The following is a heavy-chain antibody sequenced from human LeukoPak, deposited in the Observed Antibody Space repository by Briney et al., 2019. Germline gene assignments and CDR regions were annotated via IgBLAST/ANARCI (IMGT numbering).Heavy chain of an antibody. D-gene: IGHD5-24*01. Sequence: SETLSLTCAVYGGSFIGYYWSWIRQPPGKGLEWIGEINHSGSTNYHPSLKSRVTISVDTSKNQFSLKLSSVTAADTAVYYCARWRWLQLGGPYYFGYWGQGTLVTVSS. V-gene: IGHV4-34*01. CDR1: GGSFIGYY. CDR2: INHSGST. J-gene: IGHJ4*02. CDR3: ARWRWLQLGGPYYFGY.